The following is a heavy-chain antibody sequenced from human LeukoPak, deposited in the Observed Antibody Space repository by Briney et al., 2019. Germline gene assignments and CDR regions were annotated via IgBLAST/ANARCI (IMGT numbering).Heavy chain of an antibody. D-gene: IGHD6-13*01. Sequence: PGGSLRLSCAASGFTFSSYSMNWVRQAPGKGLEWVSYISSSSSTIYYADSVKGRFTISRDNAKNSLYLQMNSLRAEDTAVYYCAKSPSSSSWVVYYYYYYMDVWGKGTTVTISS. CDR1: GFTFSSYS. J-gene: IGHJ6*03. CDR2: ISSSSSTI. CDR3: AKSPSSSSWVVYYYYYYMDV. V-gene: IGHV3-48*01.